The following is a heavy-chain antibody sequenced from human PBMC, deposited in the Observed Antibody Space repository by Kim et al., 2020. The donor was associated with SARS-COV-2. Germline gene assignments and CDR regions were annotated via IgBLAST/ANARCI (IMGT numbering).Heavy chain of an antibody. Sequence: GESLKISCKGSGYSFTSYWISWVRQMPGKGLEWMGRIDPSDSYTNYSPSFQGHVTISADKSISTAYLQWSSLKASDTAMYYCARRDSACSGGSCYSYYYGMDVWGQGTTVTVSS. CDR2: IDPSDSYT. CDR1: GYSFTSYW. D-gene: IGHD2-15*01. V-gene: IGHV5-10-1*01. CDR3: ARRDSACSGGSCYSYYYGMDV. J-gene: IGHJ6*02.